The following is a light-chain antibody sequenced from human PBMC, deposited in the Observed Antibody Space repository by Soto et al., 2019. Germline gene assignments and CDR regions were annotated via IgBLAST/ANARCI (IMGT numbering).Light chain of an antibody. J-gene: IGKJ1*01. CDR1: QTVSSSY. Sequence: EIVLTQSPGTLSLSPGERVTLSCRASQTVSSSYLAWYQQKPGQAPRLLIHGASSRATRIPDRFSGSGSGTDFTLTISRLEPEDFAVYYCQQYGSSPRTFGQGTKVEIK. CDR3: QQYGSSPRT. V-gene: IGKV3-20*01. CDR2: GAS.